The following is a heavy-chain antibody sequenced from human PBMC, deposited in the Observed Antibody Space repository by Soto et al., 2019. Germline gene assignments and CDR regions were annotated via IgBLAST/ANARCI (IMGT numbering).Heavy chain of an antibody. CDR3: ASRPLMTTVTKINYYYYMDV. Sequence: QVQLQQWGAGLLKPSETLSLTCAVYGGSFSGYYWSWIRQPPGKGLEWIGEINHSGSTNYNPSLKSRVTISVDTSKSQFSLRLSSVTAADTAVYYCASRPLMTTVTKINYYYYMDVWGKGTTVTVSS. CDR2: INHSGST. CDR1: GGSFSGYY. V-gene: IGHV4-34*01. D-gene: IGHD4-17*01. J-gene: IGHJ6*03.